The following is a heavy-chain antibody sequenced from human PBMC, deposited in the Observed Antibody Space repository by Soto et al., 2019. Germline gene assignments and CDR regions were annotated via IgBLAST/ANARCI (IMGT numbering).Heavy chain of an antibody. CDR1: GGSISSGDYY. Sequence: QVQLQESGPGLVKPSQTLSLTCTVSGGSISSGDYYWNWIRQHPGKGLEWIGYIYHRGSTKYNPSRKNRVTIAVETSKNQISLKPSSLSAADTAVYYWARAASVCDPVVPDSWGQGTLVTVSS. J-gene: IGHJ4*02. V-gene: IGHV4-31*03. CDR2: IYHRGST. CDR3: ARAASVCDPVVPDS. D-gene: IGHD2-21*01.